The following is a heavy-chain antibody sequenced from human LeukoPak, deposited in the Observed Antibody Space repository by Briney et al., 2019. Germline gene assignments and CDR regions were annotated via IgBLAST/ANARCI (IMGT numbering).Heavy chain of an antibody. Sequence: SETLSLTCTVSGGSISIYYWSWIRQPPGKGLEWIGYIYYSGSTNYNPSLKSRVTISVDTSKNQFSLKLSSVTAADTAVYYCAREPESGSYNDYWGQGTLVTVSS. D-gene: IGHD3-10*01. CDR1: GGSISIYY. CDR2: IYYSGST. V-gene: IGHV4-59*01. CDR3: AREPESGSYNDY. J-gene: IGHJ4*02.